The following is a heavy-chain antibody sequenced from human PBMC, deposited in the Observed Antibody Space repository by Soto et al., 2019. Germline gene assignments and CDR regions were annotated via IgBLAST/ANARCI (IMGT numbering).Heavy chain of an antibody. CDR3: ARVSASGWHVNGRDYFDS. Sequence: QVQLVESGGGLVKPGGSLRLSCAASGFTFSNYYMAWIRQAPGKGLEGLSYIRSRGVTIYYADSVKGRFTISRDNTKNSLYLQMSSLRDEDTGVYYCARVSASGWHVNGRDYFDSWGQGTLVTVSS. V-gene: IGHV3-11*01. CDR2: IRSRGVTI. CDR1: GFTFSNYY. J-gene: IGHJ4*02. D-gene: IGHD6-19*01.